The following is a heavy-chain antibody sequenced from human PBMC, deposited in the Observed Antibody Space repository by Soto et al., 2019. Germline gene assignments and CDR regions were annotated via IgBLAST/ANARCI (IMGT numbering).Heavy chain of an antibody. V-gene: IGHV4-59*01. CDR1: GGSLTGYY. CDR2: IHYTGNT. J-gene: IGHJ4*02. D-gene: IGHD5-12*01. Sequence: QVQLQESGPRLVTPSETLSRTCTVSGGSLTGYYWIWIRQPPWKGLEWIGLIHYTGNTNYNPSLKSRVTISIDTSKNQFSLRLRSATAADTAVYYCARETGASGLPFDFWGQGALVTVSS. CDR3: ARETGASGLPFDF.